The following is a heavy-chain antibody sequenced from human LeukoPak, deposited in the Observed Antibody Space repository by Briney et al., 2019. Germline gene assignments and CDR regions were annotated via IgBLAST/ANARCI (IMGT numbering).Heavy chain of an antibody. J-gene: IGHJ4*02. D-gene: IGHD1-26*01. CDR1: DGSISSGGYY. V-gene: IGHV4-31*03. Sequence: MPSQTLSLTCTVSDGSISSGGYYWSWIRQHPGKGLQWIGSINYSGSTFYNPSLKSRVTISVDTSKNQFSLKLSSVTAADTAVYYCASLGPDIVGATRGWGQGTLVTVSS. CDR2: INYSGST. CDR3: ASLGPDIVGATRG.